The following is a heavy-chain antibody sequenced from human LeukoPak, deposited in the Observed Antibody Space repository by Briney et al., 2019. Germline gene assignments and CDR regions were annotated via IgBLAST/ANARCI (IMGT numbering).Heavy chain of an antibody. CDR3: ARVPLWFGELPNFDY. CDR1: GYSFSFYW. V-gene: IGHV3-7*01. CDR2: IKEDGSEK. D-gene: IGHD3-10*01. J-gene: IGHJ4*02. Sequence: GGSLGLSCAASGYSFSFYWMSWVRQAPGKGLEWVANIKEDGSEKYYVDSVKGRFTISRDNAKNSLYLQMNSLRAEDTAVYYCARVPLWFGELPNFDYWGQGTLVTVSS.